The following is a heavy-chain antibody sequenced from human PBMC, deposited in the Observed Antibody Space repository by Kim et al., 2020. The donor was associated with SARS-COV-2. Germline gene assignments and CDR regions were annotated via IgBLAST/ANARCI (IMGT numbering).Heavy chain of an antibody. J-gene: IGHJ4*02. CDR2: INPSGGST. D-gene: IGHD1-20*01. CDR3: ARDSITGTTVRVGNYFDY. CDR1: GYTFTSYY. Sequence: ASVKVSCKASGYTFTSYYMHWVRQAPGQGLEWMGIINPSGGSTSYAQKFQGRVTMTRDTSTSTVYMELSSLRSEDTAVYYCARDSITGTTVRVGNYFDYWGQGTLVTVSS. V-gene: IGHV1-46*01.